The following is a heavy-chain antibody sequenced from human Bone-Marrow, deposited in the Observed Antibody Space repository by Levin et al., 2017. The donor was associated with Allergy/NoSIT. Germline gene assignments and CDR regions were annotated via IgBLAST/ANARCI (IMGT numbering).Heavy chain of an antibody. CDR1: GFTFSSCC. J-gene: IGHJ2*01. Sequence: AGGSLRLSCVASGFTFSSCCMSWVRQAPGQGLEWVATINQDGSEDHYVDSVKGRFTISRDNAKNSLYLQMYSLRAEDTAVYYCARGGEMATIYRYFDLWGRGTLFTVSS. CDR3: ARGGEMATIYRYFDL. V-gene: IGHV3-7*01. D-gene: IGHD5-24*01. CDR2: INQDGSED.